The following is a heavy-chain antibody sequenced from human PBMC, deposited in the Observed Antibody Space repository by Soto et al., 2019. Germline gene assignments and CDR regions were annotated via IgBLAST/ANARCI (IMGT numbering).Heavy chain of an antibody. CDR1: GYTFTSYG. CDR2: ISAYNGNT. J-gene: IGHJ4*02. D-gene: IGHD6-13*01. CDR3: ARDRVAATSTSGV. V-gene: IGHV1-18*01. Sequence: GASVKVSCKASGYTFTSYGITWVRQAPGQGLEWMGWISAYNGNTEYAQNLQGRVALTTDTSTSTAYMELRSLISDDTAVYYCARDRVAATSTSGVWGQGTQVTVSS.